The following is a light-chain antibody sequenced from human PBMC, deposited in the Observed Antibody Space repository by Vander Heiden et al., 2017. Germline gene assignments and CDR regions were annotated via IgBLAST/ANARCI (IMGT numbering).Light chain of an antibody. V-gene: IGLV1-47*01. Sequence: SVLTPPPSASGTPGQRATISCSGSSSNIGSNYVYWYQQPPGTAPKLLLYRNQQRPSGVPDRFSGSKSGTSASLAISGLRSEDEADYYCAAWDDSLSGRVFGGGTKLTVL. CDR2: RNQ. CDR3: AAWDDSLSGRV. CDR1: SSNIGSNY. J-gene: IGLJ2*01.